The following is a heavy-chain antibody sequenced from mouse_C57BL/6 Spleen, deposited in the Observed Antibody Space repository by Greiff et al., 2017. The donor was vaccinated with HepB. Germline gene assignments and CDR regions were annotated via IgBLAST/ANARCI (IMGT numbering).Heavy chain of an antibody. CDR1: GFTFTDYY. J-gene: IGHJ2*01. CDR3: TRYIGSNYSYFDY. V-gene: IGHV7-3*01. D-gene: IGHD2-5*01. Sequence: EVQLVESGGGLVQPGGSLSLSCAASGFTFTDYYMSWVRQPPGKALEWLGFIRNKANGYTTEYSASVKGRFNISRDNSQSILYLQINALRAEDSATYYCTRYIGSNYSYFDYWGQGTTLTVSS. CDR2: IRNKANGYTT.